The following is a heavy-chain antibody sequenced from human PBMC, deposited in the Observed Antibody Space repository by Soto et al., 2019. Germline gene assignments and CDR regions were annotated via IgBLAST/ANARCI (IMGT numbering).Heavy chain of an antibody. CDR2: INPSGGST. V-gene: IGHV1-46*01. Sequence: ASVKVSCKASGYTFTSYYMHWVRQAPGQGLEWMGIINPSGGSTSYAQKFQGRVTITRDTSASTAYMELGSLRSEDTAVYYCARDLGGWPDYWGQGTLVTVS. CDR1: GYTFTSYY. J-gene: IGHJ4*02. D-gene: IGHD2-15*01. CDR3: ARDLGGWPDY.